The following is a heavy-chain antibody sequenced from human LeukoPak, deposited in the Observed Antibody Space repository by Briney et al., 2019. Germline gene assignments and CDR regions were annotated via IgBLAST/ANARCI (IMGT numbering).Heavy chain of an antibody. J-gene: IGHJ4*01. V-gene: IGHV3-21*01. CDR2: ITTTSDYI. Sequence: GGSLRLSCAASGFSFSSYATTWVRQAPGKGLQWVSSITTTSDYIYYSDSVKGRFTISRDNAKNSLYLQMNSLRAEDTAVYYCAKVADYGDYAPLGHWGQGTLVTVSS. D-gene: IGHD4-17*01. CDR1: GFSFSSYA. CDR3: AKVADYGDYAPLGH.